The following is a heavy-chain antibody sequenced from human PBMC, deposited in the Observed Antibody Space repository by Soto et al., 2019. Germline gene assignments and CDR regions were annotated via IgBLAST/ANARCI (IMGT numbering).Heavy chain of an antibody. CDR3: ARHFRAVAGPDY. J-gene: IGHJ4*02. V-gene: IGHV4-39*01. CDR2: IYYSGST. CDR1: GGSISSSSYY. D-gene: IGHD6-19*01. Sequence: SETLSLTCTVSGGSISSSSYYWGWIRQPPGKGLEWIGSIYYSGSTYYNPSLKSRVTISVDTSKNQFSLKLSSVTAADTAVYYCARHFRAVAGPDYWGQGTLVTVSS.